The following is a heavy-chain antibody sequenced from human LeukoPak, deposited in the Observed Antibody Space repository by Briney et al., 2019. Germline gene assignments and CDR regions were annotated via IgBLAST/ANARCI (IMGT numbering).Heavy chain of an antibody. V-gene: IGHV1-2*02. CDR3: AREAPTAATGYFDWFAREYYFDY. CDR2: INPNSGGT. J-gene: IGHJ4*02. D-gene: IGHD3-9*01. CDR1: GYTFTGYY. Sequence: ASVKVSCKASGYTFTGYYMHWVRQAPGQGLEWMGWINPNSGGTNYAQKLQGRVTMTTDTSTSTAYMELRSLRSDDTAVYYCAREAPTAATGYFDWFAREYYFDYWGQGTLVTVSS.